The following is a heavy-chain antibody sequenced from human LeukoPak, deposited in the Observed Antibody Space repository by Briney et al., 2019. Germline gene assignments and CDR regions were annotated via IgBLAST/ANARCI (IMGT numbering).Heavy chain of an antibody. CDR3: VTMEVAGTTESGFDP. Sequence: PSETLSLTCTVSGGSISSGDYYWSWIRQPPGKGLEWIGYIYYSGSTYYNPSLKSRVTISVDTSKNQLSLKLSSVTAADTVVYYCVTMEVAGTTESGFDPWGQGTLVTVSS. J-gene: IGHJ5*02. V-gene: IGHV4-30-4*01. D-gene: IGHD1-1*01. CDR2: IYYSGST. CDR1: GGSISSGDYY.